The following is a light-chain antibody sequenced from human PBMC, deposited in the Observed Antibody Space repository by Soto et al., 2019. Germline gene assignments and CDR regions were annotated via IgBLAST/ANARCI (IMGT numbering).Light chain of an antibody. Sequence: DIQMTQSPSTLSASVGDRVTITCRASQSISSWVAWYQQKPGKAPKLLIYKASSLESGVPSRFSGSGSGTEFTLTISSLQPDDFATYYCQQYNSYRTFGKGTKVEMK. J-gene: IGKJ1*01. V-gene: IGKV1-5*03. CDR1: QSISSW. CDR3: QQYNSYRT. CDR2: KAS.